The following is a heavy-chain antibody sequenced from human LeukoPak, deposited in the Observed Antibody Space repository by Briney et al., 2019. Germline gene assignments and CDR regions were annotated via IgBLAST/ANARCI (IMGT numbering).Heavy chain of an antibody. D-gene: IGHD3-10*01. V-gene: IGHV3-30*18. Sequence: PGRSLRLSCAASGFTISSYGMHWVRQAPGKGLEWVAVISYDGSNKYYANSVKGRFTISRDNSKNTLYLQMNSLRAEDTAVYYCAKLMSPGGKLLWFGEVEYGMDVWGKGTTVTVSS. CDR1: GFTISSYG. CDR3: AKLMSPGGKLLWFGEVEYGMDV. CDR2: ISYDGSNK. J-gene: IGHJ6*04.